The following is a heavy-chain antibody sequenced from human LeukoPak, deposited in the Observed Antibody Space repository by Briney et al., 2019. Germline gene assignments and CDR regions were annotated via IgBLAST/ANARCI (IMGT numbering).Heavy chain of an antibody. V-gene: IGHV3-48*03. Sequence: GGSLRLSCAASGFTFSSYEMNWVRQAPGKGLEWVSYISSTGSPISYADSVKGRFTISRDNSKNTLYLRMNSLRAEDTAVYYCAKDPYDSSGYYLPGYFDYWGQGTLVTVSS. CDR2: ISSTGSPI. J-gene: IGHJ4*02. CDR1: GFTFSSYE. D-gene: IGHD3-22*01. CDR3: AKDPYDSSGYYLPGYFDY.